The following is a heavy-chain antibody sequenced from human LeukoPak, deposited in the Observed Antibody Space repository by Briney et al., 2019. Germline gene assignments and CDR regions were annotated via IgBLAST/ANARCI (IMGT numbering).Heavy chain of an antibody. CDR1: GYTFSSYG. J-gene: IGHJ4*02. Sequence: ASVKVSCKASGYTFSSYGISWVRQAPGQGLEWMGWISAYNGDTRYSQKLQGRVTMTTETSTSTVYMELGSLRSDDTAVYYCARDEYDILTGSGSSYYFDYWGQGTLVTVSS. D-gene: IGHD3-9*01. CDR2: ISAYNGDT. CDR3: ARDEYDILTGSGSSYYFDY. V-gene: IGHV1-18*01.